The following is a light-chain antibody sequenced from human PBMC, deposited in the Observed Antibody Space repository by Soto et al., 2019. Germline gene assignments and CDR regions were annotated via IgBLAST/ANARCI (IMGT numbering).Light chain of an antibody. Sequence: EIVWTQSQATLALSPGERTTLSCRASQSVSSYLAWYQQRPGQAPRLLIYDASNRATGVPARFSGSGSGTDFTLTISSLEPEDFAVYYCQQRSSWPPTFGQGTRLEIK. CDR1: QSVSSY. V-gene: IGKV3-11*01. CDR2: DAS. J-gene: IGKJ5*01. CDR3: QQRSSWPPT.